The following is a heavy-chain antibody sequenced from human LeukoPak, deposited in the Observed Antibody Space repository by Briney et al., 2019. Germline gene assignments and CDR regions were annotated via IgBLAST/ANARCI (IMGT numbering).Heavy chain of an antibody. D-gene: IGHD2-2*01. CDR1: GYTFTGYY. Sequence: GASVKVSCKASGYTFTGYYVYWVRQAPGQGLEWMGWINPNSGGTNYAQKFQGRVTMTRDTSISTAYMDLSRLRSDDTAVYYCARGMGVLVPAATWFDPWGQGTQVTVSS. CDR3: ARGMGVLVPAATWFDP. V-gene: IGHV1-2*02. CDR2: INPNSGGT. J-gene: IGHJ5*02.